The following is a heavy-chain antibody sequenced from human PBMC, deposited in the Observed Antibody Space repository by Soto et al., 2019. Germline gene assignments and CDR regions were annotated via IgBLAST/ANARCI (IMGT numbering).Heavy chain of an antibody. V-gene: IGHV3-30*04. D-gene: IGHD5-12*01. CDR2: LSKDGRNE. J-gene: IGHJ4*02. CDR3: ASSSLYSGYDAPSDN. CDR1: GFTFSDYA. Sequence: QVQLVESGGGVVQPGRSLRLSCAASGFTFSDYAIHWVRQAPGKGLEWVAGLSKDGRNEHYADSVQGRVTVSRDNSKSTLYLQMSSLRAEDTAVYYCASSSLYSGYDAPSDNWGQGTQVTVSS.